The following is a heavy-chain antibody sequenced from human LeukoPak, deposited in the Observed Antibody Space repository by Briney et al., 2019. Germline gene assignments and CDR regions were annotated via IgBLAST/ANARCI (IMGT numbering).Heavy chain of an antibody. Sequence: SETLSLTCTVSGGSISSYCWSWIRQPPGKGLEWIGYIYYSGSTNYNPSLESRVTISVDTSKNQFSLKLSSATAADTAMYYCARLPYSSGLYVYWGQGTLVTVSS. CDR2: IYYSGST. D-gene: IGHD6-19*01. CDR3: ARLPYSSGLYVY. V-gene: IGHV4-59*01. CDR1: GGSISSYC. J-gene: IGHJ4*02.